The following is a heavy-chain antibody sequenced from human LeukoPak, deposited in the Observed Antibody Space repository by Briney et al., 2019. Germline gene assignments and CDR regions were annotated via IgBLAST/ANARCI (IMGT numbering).Heavy chain of an antibody. J-gene: IGHJ5*02. V-gene: IGHV1-18*01. CDR3: AKGDSGYASWFDP. Sequence: ASVKVSCKASGYTLTSYGISWVRQAPGQGLEWMGWISAYNGNTHYAQKLQDRVTMTTDTSTSTAYMELRSLRAEDTAVYYCAKGDSGYASWFDPWGQGTLVTVSS. D-gene: IGHD5-12*01. CDR2: ISAYNGNT. CDR1: GYTLTSYG.